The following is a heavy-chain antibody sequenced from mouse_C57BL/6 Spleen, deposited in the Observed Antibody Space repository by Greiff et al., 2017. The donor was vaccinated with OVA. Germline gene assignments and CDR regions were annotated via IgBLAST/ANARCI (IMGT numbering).Heavy chain of an antibody. Sequence: EVQVVESGGGLVKPGGSLKLSCAASGFTFSSYAMSWVRQTPEQRLEWVGTISDGGSYTYYPDNVKGRSTISRDNATNTPYLQLSHLKSEDTTMYYCAGDKGYYSNYHYYGRDYWGQGTPVTVSA. CDR1: GFTFSSYA. V-gene: IGHV5-4*01. CDR2: ISDGGSYT. D-gene: IGHD2-5*01. J-gene: IGHJ4*01. CDR3: AGDKGYYSNYHYYGRDY.